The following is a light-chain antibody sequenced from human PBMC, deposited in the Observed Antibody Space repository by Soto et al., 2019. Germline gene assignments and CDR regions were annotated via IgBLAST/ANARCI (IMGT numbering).Light chain of an antibody. CDR1: QSVSSYS. V-gene: IGKV3-20*01. J-gene: IGKJ1*01. CDR3: QQYDSSPRT. Sequence: EIVLTQSPGTLSLSRGERATLSCRASQSVSSYSLAWYQQKPGQAPRLVMYGTSNRATGIPDRFSGSGSGTDFTLTISRLEPEDFAVYYCQQYDSSPRTFGQGTKVDIK. CDR2: GTS.